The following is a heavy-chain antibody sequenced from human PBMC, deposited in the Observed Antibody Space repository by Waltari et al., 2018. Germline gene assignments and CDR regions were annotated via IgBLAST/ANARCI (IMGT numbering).Heavy chain of an antibody. J-gene: IGHJ4*02. Sequence: EVQLEESGGGLVGPGESLRLACTGSGFTFNIYAMSWTRQAPGKGLEWVGVIFQTVGVTHYAESVEGRFTISRDDSKNKLYLQMNRLTTEDTAVYYCARGGGGDHGYWGRGTMVSVSS. D-gene: IGHD4-17*01. CDR3: ARGGGGDHGY. CDR1: GFTFNIYA. CDR2: IFQTVGVT. V-gene: IGHV3-23*04.